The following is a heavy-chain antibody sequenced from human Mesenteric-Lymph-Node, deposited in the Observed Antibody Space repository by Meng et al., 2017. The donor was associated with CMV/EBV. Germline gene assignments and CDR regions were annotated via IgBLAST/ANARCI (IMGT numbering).Heavy chain of an antibody. CDR1: TFNNHA. D-gene: IGHD3-3*01. Sequence: TFNNHAMHWVRQAPGKGLEYVSGISDNGRSTYYADSVKGRFTISRDNSKNTLYLQMGRLRAEDMAVYYCARAQKPNYDFWSGYSSLDYWGQGTLSPSPQ. V-gene: IGHV3-64*02. J-gene: IGHJ4*02. CDR2: ISDNGRST. CDR3: ARAQKPNYDFWSGYSSLDY.